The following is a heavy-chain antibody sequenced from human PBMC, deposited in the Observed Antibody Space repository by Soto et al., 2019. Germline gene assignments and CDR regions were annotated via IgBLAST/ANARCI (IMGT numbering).Heavy chain of an antibody. D-gene: IGHD3-22*01. Sequence: GGSLRLSCAASGFTFSSYAMSGVRQAPGKGLEWVSAISGSGGITYYADSVKGRFTISRDNSKNTLYLQMNSLRAEDTAVYYCAQDVPYDSSGPIDYWGQGTLVTVSS. V-gene: IGHV3-23*01. CDR1: GFTFSSYA. CDR3: AQDVPYDSSGPIDY. CDR2: ISGSGGIT. J-gene: IGHJ4*02.